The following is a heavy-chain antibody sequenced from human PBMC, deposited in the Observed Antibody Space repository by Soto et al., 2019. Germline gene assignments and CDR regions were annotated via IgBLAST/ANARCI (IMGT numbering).Heavy chain of an antibody. CDR1: GGSISGYY. CDR3: ARDLGSGYDLAMDV. Sequence: RSLTCTVSGGSISGYYWIWIRQPPGKGLEWIGYIYYSGGTKYNTSLKSRVTISVDTSKNQFSLRLSSVTAADTAVYYCARDLGSGYDLAMDVWGQGTTVTVSS. D-gene: IGHD5-12*01. V-gene: IGHV4-59*01. J-gene: IGHJ6*02. CDR2: IYYSGGT.